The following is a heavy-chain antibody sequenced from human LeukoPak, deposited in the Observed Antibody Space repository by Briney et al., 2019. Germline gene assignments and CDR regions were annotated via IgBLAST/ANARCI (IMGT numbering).Heavy chain of an antibody. CDR3: AKARGSRYYFDY. CDR1: GFTFSSYA. V-gene: IGHV3-23*01. Sequence: PGGSLRPSCAASGFTFSSYAMSWVRQAPGKGLEWVSAISGSGGSTYYADSVKGRFTISRDNSKNTLYLQMNSLRAEDTAVYYCAKARGSRYYFDYWGQGTLVTVSS. D-gene: IGHD3-16*01. J-gene: IGHJ4*02. CDR2: ISGSGGST.